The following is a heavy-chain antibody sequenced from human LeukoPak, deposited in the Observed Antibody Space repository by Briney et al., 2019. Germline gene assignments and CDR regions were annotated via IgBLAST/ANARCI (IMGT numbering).Heavy chain of an antibody. D-gene: IGHD4-23*01. CDR2: INPNSGGT. CDR3: ARVDDCGGNPDHFFDY. Sequence: ASLKVSCKASGYTFTGYYMHWVRQAPGQGLEWMGWINPNSGGTNYAQKFQGRVTMTRDTSISTAYMELSRLRSDDTAVYYCARVDDCGGNPDHFFDYWGQGTLVTVSS. J-gene: IGHJ4*02. CDR1: GYTFTGYY. V-gene: IGHV1-2*02.